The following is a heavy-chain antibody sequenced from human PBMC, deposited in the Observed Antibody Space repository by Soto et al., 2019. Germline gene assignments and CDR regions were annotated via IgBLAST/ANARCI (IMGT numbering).Heavy chain of an antibody. CDR2: IYYSGST. CDR1: GGSISSYY. J-gene: IGHJ4*02. Sequence: PSETLSLTCTLSGGSISSYYWSCIRQPPGKGLEWIGYIYYSGSTNYNPSLKSRVTISVDTSKNQFSLKLSSVTAADTAVYYGARRYRSSFADWGQGTLVPVSS. CDR3: ARRYRSSFAD. V-gene: IGHV4-59*08. D-gene: IGHD2-2*01.